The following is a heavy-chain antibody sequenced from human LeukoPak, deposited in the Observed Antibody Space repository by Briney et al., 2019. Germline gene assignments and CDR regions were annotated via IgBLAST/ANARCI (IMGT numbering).Heavy chain of an antibody. CDR2: MNPNSGNT. J-gene: IGHJ5*02. V-gene: IGHV1-8*01. CDR1: GYTFSSYD. Sequence: GASVKVSCKASGYTFSSYDINWVRQATGQGLEWMGWMNPNSGNTGYAQTFQGRLTMTRNTSISTAYMELSSLRSEDTAVYYCASRLGVLGMGFDPWGQGTLVTVSS. D-gene: IGHD2-8*02. CDR3: ASRLGVLGMGFDP.